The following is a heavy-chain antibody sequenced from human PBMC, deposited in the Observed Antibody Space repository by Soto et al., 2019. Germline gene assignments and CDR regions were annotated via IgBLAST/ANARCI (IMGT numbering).Heavy chain of an antibody. CDR3: ARDRPGMAADH. J-gene: IGHJ4*02. V-gene: IGHV1-18*01. Sequence: QVQLVQSGAEVKKPGASVKVSCKASGYSFTSNGFSWVRQAPGQGLEWMGWISAYNGNTNSAQKFQGRLTMTTDTSTVTAYMELRSLRPDDTAVYFCARDRPGMAADHWGQGTLVTVSS. CDR1: GYSFTSNG. CDR2: ISAYNGNT. D-gene: IGHD6-25*01.